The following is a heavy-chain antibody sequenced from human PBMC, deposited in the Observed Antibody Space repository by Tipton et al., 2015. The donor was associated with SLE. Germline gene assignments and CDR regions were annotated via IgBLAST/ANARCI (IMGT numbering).Heavy chain of an antibody. CDR2: ISNGGRNQ. CDR3: ARIRSQSTGDAFDV. Sequence: SLRLSCVASGFPFSPYPMHWVRQAPVKGLEWVAIISNGGRNQYYADSVKGRFTISRDNSKNTVFLQMDSLSIEDTAVYYCARIRSQSTGDAFDVWGQGTMVTVSS. V-gene: IGHV3-30*01. J-gene: IGHJ3*01. D-gene: IGHD3-10*01. CDR1: GFPFSPYP.